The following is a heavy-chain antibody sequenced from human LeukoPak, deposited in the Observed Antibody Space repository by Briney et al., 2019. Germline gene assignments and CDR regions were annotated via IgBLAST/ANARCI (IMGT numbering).Heavy chain of an antibody. D-gene: IGHD1-26*01. J-gene: IGHJ6*03. CDR3: ARGRGGSYSFSGRYYYYMDV. CDR2: IYYSGST. CDR1: GGSISSSSYY. Sequence: SETLSLTCTVSGGSISSSSYYWGWLRQPPGKGLEWIGSIYYSGSTYYNPSLKSRVTISVDTSKNQFSLKLSSVTAADTAVYYCARGRGGSYSFSGRYYYYMDVWGKGTTVTVSS. V-gene: IGHV4-39*07.